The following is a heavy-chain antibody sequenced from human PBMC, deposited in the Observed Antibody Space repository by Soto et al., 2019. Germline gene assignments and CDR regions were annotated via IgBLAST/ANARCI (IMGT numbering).Heavy chain of an antibody. D-gene: IGHD2-8*01. V-gene: IGHV3-11*01. CDR3: ASPGYCNNGVCYTVSYMDV. CDR2: IISSGSTK. Sequence: QVQLVESGGGLVKPGGSLRLSCAASGFTFSGYYMSWVRQAPGKGLEWVAYIISSGSTKYYADSVKGRFTISRDNAKNSLYLQMNSLRTEDTAVYYCASPGYCNNGVCYTVSYMDVWGKGTTVTVSS. J-gene: IGHJ6*03. CDR1: GFTFSGYY.